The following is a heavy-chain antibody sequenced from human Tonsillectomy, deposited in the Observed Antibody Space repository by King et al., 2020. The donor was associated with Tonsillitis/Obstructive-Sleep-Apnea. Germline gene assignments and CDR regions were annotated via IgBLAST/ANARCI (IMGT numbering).Heavy chain of an antibody. CDR2: IHPSDSYT. CDR1: GYTFSSYW. Sequence: VQLVESGAEVKKPGESLRISCKSSGYTFSSYWISWVRQMPGKGLEWMGRIHPSDSYTNYSPSFQGHVTISADKSISTAYLQWSSLKASDTAMYYCARSYSYDSSGYYYHFDYWGQGTLVAVSS. CDR3: ARSYSYDSSGYYYHFDY. D-gene: IGHD3-22*01. V-gene: IGHV5-10-1*01. J-gene: IGHJ4*02.